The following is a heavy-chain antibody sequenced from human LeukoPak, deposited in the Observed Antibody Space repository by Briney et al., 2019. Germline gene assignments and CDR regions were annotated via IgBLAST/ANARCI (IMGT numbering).Heavy chain of an antibody. D-gene: IGHD3-3*01. Sequence: GGSLRLSCAASGFTFSSYAMSWVRQAPGKGLEWVSAISGSGGSTYYADSVKGRFTISRDNSKNTLYLQMNSLRAEDTAVYYCAKAERRFLEWLLWDYFDYWGQGTLVTVSS. CDR1: GFTFSSYA. CDR3: AKAERRFLEWLLWDYFDY. CDR2: ISGSGGST. J-gene: IGHJ4*02. V-gene: IGHV3-23*01.